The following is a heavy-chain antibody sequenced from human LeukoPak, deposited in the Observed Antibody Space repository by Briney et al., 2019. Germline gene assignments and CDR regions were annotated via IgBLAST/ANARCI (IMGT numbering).Heavy chain of an antibody. V-gene: IGHV4-59*01. CDR2: IYYSGST. CDR3: ARGSTPYYDSSGD. Sequence: SGTLSLTCTVSGGSISSYYWGWIRQPPGKGLEWIGYIYYSGSTNYNPSLKSRVTISVDTSKNQFSLKLSSVTAADTAVYYRARGSTPYYDSSGDWGQGTLVTVSS. CDR1: GGSISSYY. J-gene: IGHJ4*02. D-gene: IGHD3-22*01.